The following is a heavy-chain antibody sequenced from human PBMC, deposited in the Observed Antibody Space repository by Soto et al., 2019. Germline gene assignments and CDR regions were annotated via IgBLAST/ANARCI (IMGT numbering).Heavy chain of an antibody. J-gene: IGHJ6*02. V-gene: IGHV1-69*13. CDR1: GGTFSSYA. CDR3: ARDLKSPRPFLVDYYYYYGMDV. Sequence: SVKVSCKASGGTFSSYAISWVRQAPGQGLEWMGGIIPIFGTANYAQKFQGRVTITADESTSTAYMELSSLRSEDTAVYYCARDLKSPRPFLVDYYYYYGMDVWGQGTTVTVSS. CDR2: IIPIFGTA. D-gene: IGHD3-3*01.